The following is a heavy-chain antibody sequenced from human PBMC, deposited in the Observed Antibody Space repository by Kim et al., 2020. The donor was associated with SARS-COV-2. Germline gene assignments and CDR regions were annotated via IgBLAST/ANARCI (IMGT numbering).Heavy chain of an antibody. CDR2: IKSKTDGGTT. J-gene: IGHJ4*02. V-gene: IGHV3-15*01. D-gene: IGHD5-12*01. CDR1: GFTFSNAW. Sequence: GGSLRLSCAASGFTFSNAWISWVRQAPGKGLEWVGRIKSKTDGGTTDYAAPVKGRFTISRDDSKNTLYLQMNSLKTEDTAVYYCTTPRRDGYNRFWGQGTLVTVSS. CDR3: TTPRRDGYNRF.